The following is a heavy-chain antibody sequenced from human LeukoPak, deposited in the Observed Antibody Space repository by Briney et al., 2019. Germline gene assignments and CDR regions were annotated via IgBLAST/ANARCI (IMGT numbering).Heavy chain of an antibody. J-gene: IGHJ4*02. D-gene: IGHD3-22*01. CDR3: ARDDIKDSSGYTFDY. Sequence: ASVKVSCKASGYTFTNYAIHWVRQAPGQRLEWMGWINGGNGNTRYSQKFQGRVTITSDTSASTANMELSSLRSEDTAVYYCARDDIKDSSGYTFDYWGQGTLVTVSS. CDR2: INGGNGNT. V-gene: IGHV1-3*01. CDR1: GYTFTNYA.